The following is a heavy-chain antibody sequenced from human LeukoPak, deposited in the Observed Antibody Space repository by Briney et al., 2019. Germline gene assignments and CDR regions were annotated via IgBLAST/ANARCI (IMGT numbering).Heavy chain of an antibody. D-gene: IGHD6-13*01. CDR2: ISSSSSTI. J-gene: IGHJ4*02. CDR1: GFIISSYS. CDR3: AKDGDIAAAAYYFDY. Sequence: GGSLRLSCAASGFIISSYSMNWVRQAPGKGLEWVSYISSSSSTIYYADSVKGRFTISRDNAKNSLYLQMNSLRAEDTAVYYCAKDGDIAAAAYYFDYWGQGTLVTVSS. V-gene: IGHV3-48*04.